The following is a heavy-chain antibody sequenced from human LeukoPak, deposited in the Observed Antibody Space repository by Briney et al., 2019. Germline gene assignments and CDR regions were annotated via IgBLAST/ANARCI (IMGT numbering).Heavy chain of an antibody. V-gene: IGHV3-33*06. Sequence: GRSLRLSRAASGFTFSSYGMHWVRQAPGKGLEWVAVIWSDGGNKYYGDSVKGRFTISRDNSQNTLYLQMNSLRVEDTAVYYCAKKGGFDPWGQGTLVTVSS. CDR3: AKKGGFDP. CDR1: GFTFSSYG. D-gene: IGHD3-16*01. CDR2: IWSDGGNK. J-gene: IGHJ5*02.